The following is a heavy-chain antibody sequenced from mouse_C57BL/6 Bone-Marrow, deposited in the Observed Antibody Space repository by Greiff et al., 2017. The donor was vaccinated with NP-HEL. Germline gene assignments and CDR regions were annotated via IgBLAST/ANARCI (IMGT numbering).Heavy chain of an antibody. D-gene: IGHD2-2*01. J-gene: IGHJ3*01. Sequence: QVQLQQSGAELVKPGASVKLSCKASGYTFTSYWMHWVKQRPGQGLEWIGMIHPNSGSTNYNEKFKSKATLTVDKSSSTAYMQLSSLTSEDSAVYYCARPSMVTPFAYWGQGTLVTVSA. CDR2: IHPNSGST. V-gene: IGHV1-64*01. CDR1: GYTFTSYW. CDR3: ARPSMVTPFAY.